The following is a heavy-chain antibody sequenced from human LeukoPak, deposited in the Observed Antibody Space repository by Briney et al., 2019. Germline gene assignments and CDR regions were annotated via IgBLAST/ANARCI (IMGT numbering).Heavy chain of an antibody. CDR2: LSFDGTTK. V-gene: IGHV3-30*18. Sequence: GGSLRLSCAASGFTFSSFGMHWVRQAPGKGLEWVAVLSFDGTTKYYTDSVKGRFTISRDNSKNTLYLQMNSLRAEDTAVYYCAKTPPYYYDSSGYYYDENFQHWGQGTLVTVSS. J-gene: IGHJ1*01. D-gene: IGHD3-22*01. CDR3: AKTPPYYYDSSGYYYDENFQH. CDR1: GFTFSSFG.